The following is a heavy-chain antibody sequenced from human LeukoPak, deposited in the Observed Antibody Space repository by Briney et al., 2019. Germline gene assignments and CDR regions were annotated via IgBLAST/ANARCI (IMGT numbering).Heavy chain of an antibody. Sequence: PSETLSLTCTVSGDSFSSSNYWTWVRQPPGKGLEWIGEIYRSGATNYNPSLRSRVTVSLDKSKNQFSLRLNSVTAADTAIYYCARNAGYSDLNYWGQGVLVTVSS. D-gene: IGHD3-22*01. J-gene: IGHJ4*02. V-gene: IGHV4-4*02. CDR1: GDSFSSSNY. CDR3: ARNAGYSDLNY. CDR2: IYRSGAT.